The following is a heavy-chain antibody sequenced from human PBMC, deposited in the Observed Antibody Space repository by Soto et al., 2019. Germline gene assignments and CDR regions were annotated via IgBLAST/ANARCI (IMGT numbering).Heavy chain of an antibody. Sequence: EVQLVESGGGLVKPGGSLRLSCAASGFTFSSYSMNWVRQAPGKGLEWVSSISSSSSYIYYADSVKGRFTIARDNAKNTLYQQMNSLRAEDTAVDYCADKLHWGYWGQGSLVTVSS. CDR1: GFTFSSYS. V-gene: IGHV3-21*01. CDR3: ADKLHWGY. CDR2: ISSSSSYI. D-gene: IGHD3-16*01. J-gene: IGHJ4*02.